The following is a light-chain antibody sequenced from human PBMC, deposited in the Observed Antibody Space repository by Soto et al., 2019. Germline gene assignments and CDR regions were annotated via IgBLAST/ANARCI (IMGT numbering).Light chain of an antibody. V-gene: IGLV3-21*01. Sequence: SYELTQPPSVSVAPGETARITCGGNNIGRKSVHWYHQKPDQAPVLVIYYDSDRPSGIPERFSGSNSGNTATLTITRVEAGDEADYYCQVWDSNSDHSAFGGGTKLTVL. CDR3: QVWDSNSDHSA. CDR1: NIGRKS. CDR2: YDS. J-gene: IGLJ2*01.